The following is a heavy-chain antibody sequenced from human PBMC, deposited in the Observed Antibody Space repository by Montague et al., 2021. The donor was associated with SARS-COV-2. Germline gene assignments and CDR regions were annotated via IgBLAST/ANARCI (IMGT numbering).Heavy chain of an antibody. Sequence: SLRLSCAASVFTLSNYDMNWVRQAPGKGPEWISYISTSAYTTSYAGSVKGRFTISRDNGKNSLYLQMNSLRVEDTAVYYCTRDYRSIVGDGLDIWGQGTKVTVSS. CDR3: TRDYRSIVGDGLDI. CDR2: ISTSAYTT. V-gene: IGHV3-48*03. D-gene: IGHD3-16*02. J-gene: IGHJ3*02. CDR1: VFTLSNYD.